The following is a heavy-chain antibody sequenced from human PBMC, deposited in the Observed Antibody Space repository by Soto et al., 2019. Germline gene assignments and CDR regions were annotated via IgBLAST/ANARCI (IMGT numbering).Heavy chain of an antibody. CDR3: ASSQGVSGSFDY. V-gene: IGHV4-59*01. CDR2: IYYSGST. J-gene: IGHJ4*02. Sequence: SETLSLTCTVSGGSISSYYWSWIRQPPGKGLEWIGYIYYSGSTNYNPSLKSRVTISVDTSKNQFSLKLSSVTAADTAVYYCASSQGVSGSFDYWGQGTLVTVSS. CDR1: GGSISSYY. D-gene: IGHD3-10*01.